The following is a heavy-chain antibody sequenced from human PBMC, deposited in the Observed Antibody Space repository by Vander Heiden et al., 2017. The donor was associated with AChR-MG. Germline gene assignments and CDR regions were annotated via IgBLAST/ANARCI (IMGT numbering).Heavy chain of an antibody. CDR3: AKDRTWGGGYFDL. CDR2: ISWNSCSI. Sequence: EVQLVESGGGLVQPGRSLRLSCAASGFPFDCYAMHWVRQAPGKGLGWVSGISWNSCSIGYADSVKVRFTISRDNAKNSLYLQMNSLRAEDTALYYCAKDRTWGGGYFDLWGRGTLVTVSS. CDR1: GFPFDCYA. V-gene: IGHV3-9*01. J-gene: IGHJ2*01. D-gene: IGHD3-16*01.